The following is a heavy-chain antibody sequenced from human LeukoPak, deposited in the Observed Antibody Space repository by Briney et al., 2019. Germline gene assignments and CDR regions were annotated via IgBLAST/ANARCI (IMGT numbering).Heavy chain of an antibody. CDR3: ATRSSGWYERASHYYHYMDV. V-gene: IGHV3-48*02. D-gene: IGHD6-19*01. CDR1: GFTFSTYS. Sequence: PGGSLRLSCAASGFTFSTYSMNWVRQAPGKGLEWVSYISSSSSTIYYADSVKGRFTISRDNAKNALYLQMNSLRDEDTAVYYCATRSSGWYERASHYYHYMDVWGKGTTVTVSS. CDR2: ISSSSSTI. J-gene: IGHJ6*03.